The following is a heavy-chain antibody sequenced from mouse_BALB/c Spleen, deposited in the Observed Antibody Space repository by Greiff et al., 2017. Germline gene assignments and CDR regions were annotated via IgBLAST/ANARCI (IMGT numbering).Heavy chain of an antibody. CDR3: ARSGYGSSLYYAMDY. CDR1: GYTFSSYW. Sequence: QVQLQQSGAELMKPGASVKISCKATGYTFSSYWIEWVKQRPGHGLEWIGEILPGSGSTNYNEKFKGKATFTADTSSNTAYMQLSSLTSEDSAVYYCARSGYGSSLYYAMDYWGQGTSVTVSA. V-gene: IGHV1-9*01. CDR2: ILPGSGST. J-gene: IGHJ4*01. D-gene: IGHD1-1*01.